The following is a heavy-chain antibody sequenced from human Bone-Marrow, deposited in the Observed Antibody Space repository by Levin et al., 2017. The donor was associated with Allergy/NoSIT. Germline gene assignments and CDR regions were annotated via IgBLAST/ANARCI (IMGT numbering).Heavy chain of an antibody. D-gene: IGHD2/OR15-2a*01. V-gene: IGHV3-11*01. CDR1: GFTFSDHY. CDR2: ISTGGRTT. Sequence: LSLTCAASGFTFSDHYMTWIRQAPGKGLEWFSSISTGGRTTYYADSVKGRFTISRDNANNSLYLQMNSLRAEDTAVYYCARVRISEYGIDVWGQGTTVTVSS. J-gene: IGHJ6*02. CDR3: ARVRISEYGIDV.